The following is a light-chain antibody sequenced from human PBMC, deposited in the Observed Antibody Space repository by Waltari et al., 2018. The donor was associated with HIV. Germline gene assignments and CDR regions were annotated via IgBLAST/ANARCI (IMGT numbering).Light chain of an antibody. V-gene: IGKV4-1*01. CDR3: QQYYTLRST. Sequence: IVMTQSPDSLAVSLGARATATCTSSRTVLYNRNYLAWYQQKPGQAPKVLIYWASTRAFGVPDRFSGSGSGTDFSLTISRVQADDVAIYYCQQYYTLRSTFGGGTKIEI. CDR1: RTVLYNRNY. J-gene: IGKJ4*01. CDR2: WAS.